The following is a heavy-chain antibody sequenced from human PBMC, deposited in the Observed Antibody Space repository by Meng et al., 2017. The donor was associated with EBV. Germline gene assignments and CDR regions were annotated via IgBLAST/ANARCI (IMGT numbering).Heavy chain of an antibody. J-gene: IGHJ4*02. Sequence: QGERGQSGGEVRRPGSSVKVSCKASGGTFSSYAISWVRQAPGQGLEWMGGIIPIFGTANYAQKFQGRVTITADKSTSTAYMELSSLRSEDTAVYYCARAEIAAAGRLDYWGQGTLVTVSS. D-gene: IGHD6-13*01. V-gene: IGHV1-69*06. CDR1: GGTFSSYA. CDR2: IIPIFGTA. CDR3: ARAEIAAAGRLDY.